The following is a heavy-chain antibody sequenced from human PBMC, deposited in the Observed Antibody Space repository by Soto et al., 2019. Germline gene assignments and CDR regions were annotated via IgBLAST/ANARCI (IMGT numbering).Heavy chain of an antibody. CDR2: ISGSGGSP. D-gene: IGHD4-17*01. CDR1: GFTFSSYA. CDR3: ARPGADRPYGPFDS. J-gene: IGHJ3*02. V-gene: IGHV3-23*01. Sequence: EVQLLESGGGLVQPGGSLRLSCAASGFTFSSYAMNWVRQAPGKGLEWVAAISGSGGSPYYAASVKGRFTISRDNSKNKQELQINSLRAEDTAVYYCARPGADRPYGPFDSWGQGTIVTVSS.